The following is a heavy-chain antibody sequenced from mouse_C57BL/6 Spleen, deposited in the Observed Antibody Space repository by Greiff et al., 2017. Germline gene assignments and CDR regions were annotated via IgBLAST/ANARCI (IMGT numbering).Heavy chain of an antibody. Sequence: EVQLQESGGGLVQPGESLKLSCESNEYEFPSHDMSWVRKTPEKRLALVAAINSDGGSTYYPDTMERRFIISRDNTKKTLYLQMSSLRSEDTALYYCARGSDDYDGYWYFDVWGTGTTVTVSS. J-gene: IGHJ1*03. CDR3: ARGSDDYDGYWYFDV. D-gene: IGHD2-4*01. CDR2: INSDGGST. CDR1: EYEFPSHD. V-gene: IGHV5-2*01.